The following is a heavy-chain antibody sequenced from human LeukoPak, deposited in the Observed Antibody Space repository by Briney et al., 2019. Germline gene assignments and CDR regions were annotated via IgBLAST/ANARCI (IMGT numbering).Heavy chain of an antibody. J-gene: IGHJ6*03. CDR3: ARGSEWQQQLTGPPRGHYFYYMDV. CDR2: IYSGGST. D-gene: IGHD6-13*01. CDR1: GCTVSSNY. V-gene: IGHV3-53*01. Sequence: GGSLRLSCAASGCTVSSNYMSWVREAPGKGLEWVSVIYSGGSTYYADSVKGRFTISRDNSKNTLYLQMNSLRAEDTAVYYCARGSEWQQQLTGPPRGHYFYYMDVWGKGTTVTISS.